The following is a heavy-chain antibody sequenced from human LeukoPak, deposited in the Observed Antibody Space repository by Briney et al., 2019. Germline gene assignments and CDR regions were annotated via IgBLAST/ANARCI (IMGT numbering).Heavy chain of an antibody. CDR2: IIPIFGTT. CDR1: GGTFSSYA. J-gene: IGHJ6*02. CDR3: ARAGYSNSSRDNYYYYYGMDV. V-gene: IGHV1-69*13. D-gene: IGHD6-13*01. Sequence: SVKVSCKASGGTFSSYAISWVRQAPGQGLEWMGGIIPIFGTTNYAQTFQGRVTITADESTSTAYMELSSLRSEDTAVYYCARAGYSNSSRDNYYYYYGMDVWGQGTTVTVSS.